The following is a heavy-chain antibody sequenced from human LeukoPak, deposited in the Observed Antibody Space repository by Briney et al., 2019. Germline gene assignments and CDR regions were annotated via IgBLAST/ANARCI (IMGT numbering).Heavy chain of an antibody. CDR1: GFTVSSNY. Sequence: GGSLRLSCAASGFTVSSNYMSWVRQAPGKGLEWVSVIYSGGSTYYADSVKGRFTISRDNSKNTLYLQMNSLRAEDTAVYYCARVMGSSSYSAFDIWGQGTMVTVSS. CDR2: IYSGGST. CDR3: ARVMGSSSYSAFDI. D-gene: IGHD6-13*01. V-gene: IGHV3-53*01. J-gene: IGHJ3*02.